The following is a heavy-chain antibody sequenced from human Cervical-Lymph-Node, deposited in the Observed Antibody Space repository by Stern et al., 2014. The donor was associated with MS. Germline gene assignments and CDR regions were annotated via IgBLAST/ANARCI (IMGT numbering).Heavy chain of an antibody. Sequence: VQLVQSGTEVKKPGSLVRVSCKASGAPFSSNTISWVRQAPGKGLEWMGNIMPIFATTTYAEKFQDRVTITADDSTATVYMELTSLRSEDTAVYYCAKDQQLQRLSGMDVWGQGTTVAVSS. CDR1: GAPFSSNT. V-gene: IGHV1-69*18. D-gene: IGHD1-1*01. CDR3: AKDQQLQRLSGMDV. J-gene: IGHJ6*02. CDR2: IMPIFATT.